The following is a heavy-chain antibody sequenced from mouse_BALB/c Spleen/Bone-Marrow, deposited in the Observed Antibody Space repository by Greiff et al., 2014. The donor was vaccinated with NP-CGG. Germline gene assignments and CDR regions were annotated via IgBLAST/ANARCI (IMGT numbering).Heavy chain of an antibody. CDR3: ARNGNYGAWFAY. V-gene: IGHV14-3*02. J-gene: IGHJ3*01. CDR1: GFNIKDTY. D-gene: IGHD2-1*01. CDR2: IDPANGNT. Sequence: VQLKESGAELVKPGASVKLSCTASGFNIKDTYMHWVKQRPEQGLEWIGRIDPANGNTKYDPKFQGKATITADTSSNTAYLQLSSLTSEDTAVYYCARNGNYGAWFAYWGQGTLVTV.